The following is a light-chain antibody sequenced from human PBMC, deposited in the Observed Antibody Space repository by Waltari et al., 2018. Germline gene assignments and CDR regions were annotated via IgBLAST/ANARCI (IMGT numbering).Light chain of an antibody. Sequence: EIVLTQSPAILSFSPGQSVTLSCMASQSVGTYLAWYQQRPGQSPRLLIYDASYTATGIPARFSGSGSETDFTLTISSLQPEDFAVYYCQQRRNWPLTFGGGTRVQI. V-gene: IGKV3-11*01. CDR1: QSVGTY. CDR2: DAS. J-gene: IGKJ4*01. CDR3: QQRRNWPLT.